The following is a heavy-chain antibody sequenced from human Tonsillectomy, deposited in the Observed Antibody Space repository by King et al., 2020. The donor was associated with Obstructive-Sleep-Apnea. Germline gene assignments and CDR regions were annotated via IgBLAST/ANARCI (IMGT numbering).Heavy chain of an antibody. CDR2: INPNSGGT. D-gene: IGHD6-13*01. Sequence: QLVQSGAEVKKPGASVKVSCKASGYTFTGYYMHWVRQAPGQGLEWMGWINPNSGGTNYAQKFQGRVTMTRDTSISTAYMELRRLTSDDTAVYYCARVFTAAGTCPGYWGQGTLVTVSS. CDR3: ARVFTAAGTCPGY. V-gene: IGHV1-2*02. J-gene: IGHJ4*02. CDR1: GYTFTGYY.